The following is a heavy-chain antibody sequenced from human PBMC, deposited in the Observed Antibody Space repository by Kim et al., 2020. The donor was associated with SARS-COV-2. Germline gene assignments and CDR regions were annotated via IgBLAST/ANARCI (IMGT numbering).Heavy chain of an antibody. D-gene: IGHD3-22*01. CDR2: IIPILGIA. V-gene: IGHV1-69*04. CDR1: GGTFSSYA. CDR3: ARDLGDTMIVVVTGFDY. J-gene: IGHJ4*02. Sequence: ASVKVSCKASGGTFSSYAISWVRQAPGQGLEWMGRIIPILGIANYAQKFQDRVTITADKSTSTAYMELSSLRSEDTAVYYCARDLGDTMIVVVTGFDYWGQGTPVTVSS.